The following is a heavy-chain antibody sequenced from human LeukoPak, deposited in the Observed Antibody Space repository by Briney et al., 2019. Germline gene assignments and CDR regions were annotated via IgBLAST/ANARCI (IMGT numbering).Heavy chain of an antibody. CDR3: ARDSYDILTGWSASYYYYYMDV. CDR1: GFTFSSYS. V-gene: IGHV3-21*01. J-gene: IGHJ6*03. Sequence: GGSLRLSCAASGFTFSSYSMNWVRQAPGKGLEWVSSISSSSSYIYYADSVKGRFTISRDNAKNSLYLQMNSLRAEDTAVYYCARDSYDILTGWSASYYYYYMDVWGKGTTVTVSS. CDR2: ISSSSSYI. D-gene: IGHD3-9*01.